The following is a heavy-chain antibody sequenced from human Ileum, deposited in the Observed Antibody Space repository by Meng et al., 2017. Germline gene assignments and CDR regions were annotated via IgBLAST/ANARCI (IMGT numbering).Heavy chain of an antibody. V-gene: IGHV4-31*03. CDR3: ARDRFSSGSSNWFDP. CDR1: GVSISRGFYH. D-gene: IGHD3-10*01. CDR2: IYYSGTI. Sequence: QVQLKESGPGLVKPSQTLSLTCTVSGVSISRGFYHWNWIRQHPGKGLEWIGSIYYSGTIYYNPCLKSRVTISLDTSKNQFSLNLSSVTAADTAVYYCARDRFSSGSSNWFDPWGQGTLVTVSS. J-gene: IGHJ5*02.